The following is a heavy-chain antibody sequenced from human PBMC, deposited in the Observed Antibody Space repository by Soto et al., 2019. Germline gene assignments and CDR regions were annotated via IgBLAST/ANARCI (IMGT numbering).Heavy chain of an antibody. V-gene: IGHV1-18*01. Sequence: ASVKVSCKASGYTFTSYAISWVRQAPGQGLEWMGWISAHNGNTNYAQNLQGRVTMTTDSSTSTAYMELRSLRSDDTAVYYCARDPRGGYYDSSGYYVHYWGAGTLVTVYS. CDR3: ARDPRGGYYDSSGYYVHY. CDR2: ISAHNGNT. J-gene: IGHJ4*02. CDR1: GYTFTSYA. D-gene: IGHD3-22*01.